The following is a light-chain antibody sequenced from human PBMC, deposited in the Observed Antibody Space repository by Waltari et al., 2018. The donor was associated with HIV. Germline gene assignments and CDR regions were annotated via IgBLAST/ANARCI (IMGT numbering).Light chain of an antibody. CDR1: NIGSKR. CDR2: YDA. Sequence: SYVLTQPPSVSVAPGQTANISSIGDNIGSKRVHWYQQKPDRAPVLVIYYDADRPSGIPERFSGSNSWNTATLTISRVEAGDEADYYCHVWDSVSDHVVFGGGSKLTVL. V-gene: IGLV3-21*04. CDR3: HVWDSVSDHVV. J-gene: IGLJ2*01.